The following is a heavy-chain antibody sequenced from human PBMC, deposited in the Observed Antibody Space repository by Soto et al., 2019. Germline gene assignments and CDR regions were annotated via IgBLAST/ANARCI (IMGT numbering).Heavy chain of an antibody. V-gene: IGHV3-33*01. CDR2: IWYDGSNK. D-gene: IGHD3-3*01. Sequence: GGSLRLSCAASGLTFSSYGMHWVRQAPGKGLEWVAVIWYDGSNKYYADSVKGRFTISRDNSKNTLYLQMNSLRAEDMAVYYCAREARNYDFWSGYYTPYYYSGMDVWGQGTTVTVSS. CDR3: AREARNYDFWSGYYTPYYYSGMDV. J-gene: IGHJ6*02. CDR1: GLTFSSYG.